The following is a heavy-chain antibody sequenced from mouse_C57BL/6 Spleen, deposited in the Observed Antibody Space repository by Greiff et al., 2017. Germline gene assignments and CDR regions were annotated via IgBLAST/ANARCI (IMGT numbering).Heavy chain of an antibody. CDR1: GYAFTNYL. V-gene: IGHV1-54*01. D-gene: IGHD2-3*01. Sequence: LQESGAELVRPGTSVKVSCKASGYAFTNYLIEWVKQRPGQGLEWIGVINPGSGGTNYNEKFKGKATLTADKSSSTAYMQLSSLTSEDSAVYFCARWGDDGSFAYWGQGTLVTVSA. J-gene: IGHJ3*01. CDR3: ARWGDDGSFAY. CDR2: INPGSGGT.